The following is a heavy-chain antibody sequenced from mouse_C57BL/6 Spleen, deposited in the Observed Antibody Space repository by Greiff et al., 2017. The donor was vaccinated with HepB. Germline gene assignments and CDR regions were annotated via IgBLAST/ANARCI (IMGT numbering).Heavy chain of an antibody. CDR2: INPYNGGT. Sequence: VQLKQSGPVLVKPGASVKMSCKASGYTFTDYYMNWVKQSHGKSLEWIGVINPYNGGTSYNQKFKGKATLTVDKSSSTAYMELNSLTSEDSAVYYCARRGDYGNFFAYWGQGTLVTVSA. CDR3: ARRGDYGNFFAY. V-gene: IGHV1-19*01. CDR1: GYTFTDYY. D-gene: IGHD2-1*01. J-gene: IGHJ3*01.